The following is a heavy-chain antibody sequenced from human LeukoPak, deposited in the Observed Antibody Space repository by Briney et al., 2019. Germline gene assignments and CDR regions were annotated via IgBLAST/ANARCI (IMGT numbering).Heavy chain of an antibody. CDR2: IIPIFGSA. D-gene: IGHD4-17*01. CDR3: ATPGGPTTVTTGFDY. Sequence: ASVKVSCKASGGTFSSYSINWVRQAPGQGLEWMGGIIPIFGSANYAQKFQGRVTITADESTSTAYMELSSLRSEDTAVYYCATPGGPTTVTTGFDYWGQGTLVTVPS. V-gene: IGHV1-69*13. CDR1: GGTFSSYS. J-gene: IGHJ4*02.